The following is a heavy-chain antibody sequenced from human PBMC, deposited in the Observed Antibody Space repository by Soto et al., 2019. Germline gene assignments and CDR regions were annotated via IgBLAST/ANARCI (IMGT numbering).Heavy chain of an antibody. D-gene: IGHD5-12*01. CDR1: GFTFSLYG. CDR2: TSYDGSNK. J-gene: IGHJ6*02. CDR3: AKDSGYTGYDVYDYYSGMDV. Sequence: QLQLVESGGGVVQPGRSLRLSCAASGFTFSLYGMHWVRQAPGRGLEWVAVTSYDGSNKFYADSVKGRFTISRYKSKNALYLEMNSLRHEDTSVYFCAKDSGYTGYDVYDYYSGMDVWGQGTTVTVSS. V-gene: IGHV3-30*18.